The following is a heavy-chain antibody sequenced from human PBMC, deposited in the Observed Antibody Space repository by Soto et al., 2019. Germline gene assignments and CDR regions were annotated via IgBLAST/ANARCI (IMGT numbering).Heavy chain of an antibody. CDR3: AAADSGSYHDAFDI. Sequence: SVKVSCKASGFTFTSSAVPWVRQARGQRLEWIGWIVVGSGNTNYAQKFQERVTITRDMSTSTAYMELSSLRSEDTAVYYCAAADSGSYHDAFDIWGQGTMVTVSS. CDR2: IVVGSGNT. V-gene: IGHV1-58*01. J-gene: IGHJ3*02. CDR1: GFTFTSSA. D-gene: IGHD1-26*01.